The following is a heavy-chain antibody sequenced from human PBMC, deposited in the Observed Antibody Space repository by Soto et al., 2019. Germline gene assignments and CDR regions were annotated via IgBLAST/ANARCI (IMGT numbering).Heavy chain of an antibody. CDR1: GFTFRSDE. D-gene: IGHD3-10*01. J-gene: IGHJ4*02. Sequence: VGSLRLSCAASGFTFRSDEMNWVRQAPGKGLEWVSYISSSGSTTYYADSVKGRFTISRDNAKNSLYLQMNNLRAEDTAVYYCASLPGSLSDYWGQGTLVTVSS. CDR2: ISSSGSTT. V-gene: IGHV3-48*03. CDR3: ASLPGSLSDY.